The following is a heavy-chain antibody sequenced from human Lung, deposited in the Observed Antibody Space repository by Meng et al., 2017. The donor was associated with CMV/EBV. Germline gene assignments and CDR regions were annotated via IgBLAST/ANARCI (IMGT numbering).Heavy chain of an antibody. CDR3: ARDSTTTRDFDY. CDR2: SRNKASSYTT. J-gene: IGHJ4*02. D-gene: IGHD2/OR15-2a*01. Sequence: SGFTFGDHDMDWVRQAPGKVLEWVARSRNKASSYTTEYAASVKGRFTISRDDSKNSLNLQMTSLKTEDTAVYYCARDSTTTRDFDYWGQGTLVTVSS. V-gene: IGHV3-72*01. CDR1: GFTFGDHD.